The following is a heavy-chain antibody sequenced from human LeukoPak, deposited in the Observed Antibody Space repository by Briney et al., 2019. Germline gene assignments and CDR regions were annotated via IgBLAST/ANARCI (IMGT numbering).Heavy chain of an antibody. CDR3: ARAAAGTSYYYYYMDV. V-gene: IGHV4-4*07. Sequence: TSETLSLTCTVSGGSISSYYWSWIRQPAGKGLEWIGRIYTSGSTNYNPSLKSRVTMSVDTSKNQFSLKLSSVTAADTAVYYCARAAAGTSYYYYYMDVWGKGTTVTISS. CDR2: IYTSGST. CDR1: GGSISSYY. D-gene: IGHD6-19*01. J-gene: IGHJ6*03.